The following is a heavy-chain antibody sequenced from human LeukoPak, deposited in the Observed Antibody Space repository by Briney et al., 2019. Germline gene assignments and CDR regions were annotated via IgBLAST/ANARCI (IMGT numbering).Heavy chain of an antibody. D-gene: IGHD2-15*01. CDR3: ARPDCSGGSCYWVWLDY. CDR2: ISYDGSNK. CDR1: GFTFSSYG. V-gene: IGHV3-30*03. J-gene: IGHJ4*02. Sequence: PGGSLRLSCAASGFTFSSYGMHWVRQAPGKGLEWVAVISYDGSNKYYADSVKGRFTISRDNSKNTLYLQMNSLRAEDTAVYYCARPDCSGGSCYWVWLDYWGQGTLVTVPS.